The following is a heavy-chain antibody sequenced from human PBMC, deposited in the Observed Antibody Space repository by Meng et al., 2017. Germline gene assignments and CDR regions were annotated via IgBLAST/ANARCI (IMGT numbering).Heavy chain of an antibody. D-gene: IGHD6-6*01. Sequence: GESLKISCAASGFTFSSYAMHWVRQAPGKGLEWVAVISYDGSNKYYADSVEGRFTISRDNSKNTLYLQMNSLRAEDTAVYYCAGLWQLRNAFDIWGQGTMVTVSS. CDR2: ISYDGSNK. V-gene: IGHV3-30*01. CDR1: GFTFSSYA. J-gene: IGHJ3*02. CDR3: AGLWQLRNAFDI.